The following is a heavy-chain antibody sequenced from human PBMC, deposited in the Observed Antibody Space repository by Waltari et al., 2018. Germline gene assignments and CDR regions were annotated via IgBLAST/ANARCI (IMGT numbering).Heavy chain of an antibody. CDR2: FIYNANT. CDR3: ARPGRVGGGSLMGLDY. Sequence: QLQLQESGPGLVKASETLSLTCSVSGGSISGTSYYCGWIRQPPGKGLEWIGSFIYNANTYYNPSLKSRITISGDTSKNQFSRQLTSVTAADTAMYYCARPGRVGGGSLMGLDYWGQGTLVTVSS. J-gene: IGHJ4*02. CDR1: GGSISGTSYY. D-gene: IGHD2-15*01. V-gene: IGHV4-39*01.